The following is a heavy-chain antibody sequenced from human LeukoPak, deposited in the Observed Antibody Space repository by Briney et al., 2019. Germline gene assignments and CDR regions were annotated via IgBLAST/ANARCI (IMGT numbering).Heavy chain of an antibody. CDR3: AKDTYSSSPYYFDY. D-gene: IGHD6-6*01. V-gene: IGHV3-23*01. J-gene: IGHJ4*02. CDR1: GFTFNNYA. Sequence: GGSLRLSCAAAGFTFNNYAMSWVRQAPGKGLKWVSGISSGGSTYYADSVKGRFTISRDNSKNTLFLQMNSLRAGDTAVYYCAKDTYSSSPYYFDYWGQGTLVTVSS. CDR2: ISSGGST.